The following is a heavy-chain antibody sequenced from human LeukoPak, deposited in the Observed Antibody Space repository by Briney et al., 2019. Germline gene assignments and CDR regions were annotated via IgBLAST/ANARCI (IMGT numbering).Heavy chain of an antibody. D-gene: IGHD5-24*01. J-gene: IGHJ4*02. Sequence: PGGSLRLSCAASGNYWMHWVRQVPGEGLVWVSHINSDGSWTSYADSVKGRFTISRDNAKNTLILQMNSLRPEDTAVYYCARDWVYKIVYWGRRALVTVSS. CDR3: ARDWVYKIVY. CDR1: GNYW. CDR2: INSDGSWT. V-gene: IGHV3-74*01.